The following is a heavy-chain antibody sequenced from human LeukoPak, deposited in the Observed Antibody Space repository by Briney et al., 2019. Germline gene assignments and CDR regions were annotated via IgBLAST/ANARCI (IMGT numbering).Heavy chain of an antibody. CDR2: ISGSAGST. D-gene: IGHD1-26*01. Sequence: PGGSLRLSCAASGFTFSSYAMSWVRQAPGKGLEWVSSISGSAGSTYYADSVKGRFTISRDNSKNTLYLQMNSLRVEDTAIYYCAKDGGGSYSFFDCWGLGTLVTVSS. J-gene: IGHJ4*02. V-gene: IGHV3-23*01. CDR3: AKDGGGSYSFFDC. CDR1: GFTFSSYA.